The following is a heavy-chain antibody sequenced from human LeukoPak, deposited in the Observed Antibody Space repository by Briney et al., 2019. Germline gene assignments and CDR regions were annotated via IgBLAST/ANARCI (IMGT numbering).Heavy chain of an antibody. V-gene: IGHV4-59*11. CDR2: IYYSGST. CDR3: ASSGESVWYSYALDI. D-gene: IGHD2-8*01. Sequence: SETLSLTCTVSGGSISGHYWSWIRQPPGKGLEWIGYIYYSGSTNYDPSLKSRVTISVDTSKNQFSLKLSSVTAADTAVYYCASSGESVWYSYALDIWGQGTMVTVSS. CDR1: GGSISGHY. J-gene: IGHJ3*02.